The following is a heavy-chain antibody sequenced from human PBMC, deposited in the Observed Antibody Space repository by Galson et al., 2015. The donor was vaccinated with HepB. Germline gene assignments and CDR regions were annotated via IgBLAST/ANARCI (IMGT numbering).Heavy chain of an antibody. J-gene: IGHJ4*02. D-gene: IGHD5/OR15-5a*01. V-gene: IGHV3-7*03. CDR2: INQDGSEK. CDR3: ARWGCSVDSHRIDS. CDR1: GFSFSSTW. Sequence: SLRLSCAASGFSFSSTWMSWVRQAPGERLEWVANINQDGSEKYYVDSVKGRFTVSRDNAKNSLYLQVNSLRAEDTAVHYCARWGCSVDSHRIDSWRQGSLVSVSS.